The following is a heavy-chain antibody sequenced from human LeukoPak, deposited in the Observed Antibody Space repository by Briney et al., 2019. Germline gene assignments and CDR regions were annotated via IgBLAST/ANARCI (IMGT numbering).Heavy chain of an antibody. Sequence: GGSLRLSCAASGFTFSSYAMSWVRQAPGKGLEWVSAISGSGGSTYYADSVKGRFTISRDKSKNTLYLQMNSLRAEDTAVYYCAKDGHGDYAVGYYYYGMDVWGQGTTVTVSS. J-gene: IGHJ6*02. CDR3: AKDGHGDYAVGYYYYGMDV. CDR2: ISGSGGST. D-gene: IGHD4-17*01. CDR1: GFTFSSYA. V-gene: IGHV3-23*01.